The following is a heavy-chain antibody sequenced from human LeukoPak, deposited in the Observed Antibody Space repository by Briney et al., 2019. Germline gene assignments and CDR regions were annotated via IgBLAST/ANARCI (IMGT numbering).Heavy chain of an antibody. V-gene: IGHV3-30*04. CDR2: ISYDGSNK. CDR1: GFTFSSYA. Sequence: GGSLRLSCAASGFTFSSYAMHWVRQAPGKGLEWVAVISYDGSNKYYADSVKGRFTISRDNSKNTLYLQMYSLRAEDTAVYYCATYTRGCSSTSCYYAFDIWGQGTMVTVSS. J-gene: IGHJ3*02. D-gene: IGHD2-2*01. CDR3: ATYTRGCSSTSCYYAFDI.